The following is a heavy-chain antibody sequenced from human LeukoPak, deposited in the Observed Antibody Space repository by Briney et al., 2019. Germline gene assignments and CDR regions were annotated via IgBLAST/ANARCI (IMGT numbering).Heavy chain of an antibody. CDR3: ARLTTESVDYFDY. Sequence: SETLSLTCTVSGGSITTSIQYWVWIRQPPGKGLEWIGSIYYDGSTYYHPSLKSRFTISVETSKNQFSLKLSSVTAADTAVYYCARLTTESVDYFDYWGQGTLVTVSS. V-gene: IGHV4-39*01. J-gene: IGHJ4*02. CDR1: GGSITTSIQY. CDR2: IYYDGST. D-gene: IGHD4-17*01.